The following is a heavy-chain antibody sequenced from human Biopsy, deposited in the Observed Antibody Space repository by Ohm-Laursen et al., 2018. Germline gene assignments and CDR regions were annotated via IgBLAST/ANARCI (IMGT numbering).Heavy chain of an antibody. V-gene: IGHV1-18*01. CDR2: IGPYNGDT. CDR1: GYTFTNYG. D-gene: IGHD3-3*01. J-gene: IGHJ4*02. Sequence: EASVKVSCKASGYTFTNYGISWVRQAPGQGLEWMGWIGPYNGDTDYAQKLQGRVTMTTDTSTSTAYMDLRSLRSDDTAVYYCARDRWPHVTLLGLVVFDFWGQGTLVIVSS. CDR3: ARDRWPHVTLLGLVVFDF.